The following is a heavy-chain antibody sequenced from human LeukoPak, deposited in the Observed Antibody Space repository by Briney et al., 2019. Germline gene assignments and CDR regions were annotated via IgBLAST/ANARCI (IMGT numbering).Heavy chain of an antibody. V-gene: IGHV3-9*01. CDR2: ISWNSGSI. J-gene: IGHJ4*02. CDR3: AKDLPHYYDSSGYFDY. CDR1: GFTFYDYA. Sequence: GRSLRLSCAASGFTFYDYAMHWAPQAPGKGLEWVSGISWNSGSIGYADSVKGRFTISRDNAKNSLYLQMNSLRAEDTALYYCAKDLPHYYDSSGYFDYWGQGTLVTVSS. D-gene: IGHD3-22*01.